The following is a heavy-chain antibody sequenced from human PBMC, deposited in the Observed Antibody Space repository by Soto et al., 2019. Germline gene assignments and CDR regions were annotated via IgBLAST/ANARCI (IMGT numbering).Heavy chain of an antibody. CDR2: IIPIFGTA. Sequence: QVQLVQSGAEVKKPGSSVKVSCKVSGGTFSTYVLSWVRQAPGQGLEWMGGIIPIFGTANYAQKFQGRVTITADESTSTAYKDLSSLKSEDTAVYYCARGIAAAGTGDYWGQGTLVTVSS. CDR1: GGTFSTYV. D-gene: IGHD6-13*01. V-gene: IGHV1-69*01. J-gene: IGHJ4*02. CDR3: ARGIAAAGTGDY.